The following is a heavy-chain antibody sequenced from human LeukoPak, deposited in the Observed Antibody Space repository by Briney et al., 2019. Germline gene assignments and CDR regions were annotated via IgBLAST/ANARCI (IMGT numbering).Heavy chain of an antibody. D-gene: IGHD1-26*01. CDR1: GFTFSAHY. CDR3: ARVGNYLDY. Sequence: GGSLRLSCAASGFTFSAHYMDWVRQTPGKGLEWVGRIGNKDNKYIIEYAASVKGRFTISRDDSKNKLYLQMNSLKTEDTAVYYCARVGNYLDYWGQGTLVIVSS. V-gene: IGHV3-72*01. CDR2: IGNKDNKYII. J-gene: IGHJ4*02.